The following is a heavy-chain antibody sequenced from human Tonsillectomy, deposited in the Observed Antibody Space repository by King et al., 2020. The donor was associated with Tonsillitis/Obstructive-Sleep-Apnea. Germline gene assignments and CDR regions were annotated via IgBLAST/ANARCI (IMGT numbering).Heavy chain of an antibody. CDR1: GGSISSSSYY. V-gene: IGHV4-39*01. CDR3: ARHLDMVGVVAPPPVNDY. Sequence: QLQESGPGLVKPSETLSLTCTVSGGSISSSSYYWGWIRQPPGKGLEWIGSIYYSGSTYYNPSLKSRVTISVDTSKNQFSLKLSSVTAADTAVYYCARHLDMVGVVAPPPVNDYWGQGTRSPSPQ. J-gene: IGHJ4*02. D-gene: IGHD2-15*01. CDR2: IYYSGST.